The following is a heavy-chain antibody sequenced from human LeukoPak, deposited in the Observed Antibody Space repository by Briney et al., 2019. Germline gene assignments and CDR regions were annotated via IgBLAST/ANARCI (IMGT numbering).Heavy chain of an antibody. CDR3: ASRTGVY. J-gene: IGHJ4*02. CDR1: GFTFSDAW. D-gene: IGHD1-14*01. Sequence: GGSLRLSCAASGFTFSDAWMTWVRQAPGKGLVWVSRINTDGSSTNYADSVKGRFTISRDNAMNTLYLQMNNLRAEDTAVYYCASRTGVYWGQGTLVSVSS. V-gene: IGHV3-74*01. CDR2: INTDGSST.